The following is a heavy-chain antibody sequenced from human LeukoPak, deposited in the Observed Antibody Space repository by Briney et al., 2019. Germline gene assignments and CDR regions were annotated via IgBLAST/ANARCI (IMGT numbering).Heavy chain of an antibody. CDR1: GFTFSSYW. V-gene: IGHV3-74*01. CDR3: ARVWIGGAFDY. J-gene: IGHJ4*02. CDR2: INTDGSST. Sequence: GRSLRLSCAASGFTFSSYWMHWVRQAPGKGLVWVSRINTDGSSTSYADSVKGRFTISRDNAKNTLYLQMNSLRAEDTAVYYCARVWIGGAFDYWGQGTLVTVSS. D-gene: IGHD2-15*01.